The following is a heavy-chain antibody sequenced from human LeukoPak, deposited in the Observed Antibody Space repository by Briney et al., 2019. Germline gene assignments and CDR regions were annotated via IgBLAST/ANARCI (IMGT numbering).Heavy chain of an antibody. CDR2: FDPEDGET. CDR1: GYTLTRLS. V-gene: IGHV1-24*01. J-gene: IGHJ4*02. CDR3: VTDPYTTTDDNNFEPQGAC. D-gene: IGHD5-24*01. Sequence: ASVKVSCKAPGYTLTRLSIHWVRQPSGKGLEWMGAFDPEDGETIYAQEFQGRATMTADTSADTAYMELSSLTSDDTAVYYCVTDPYTTTDDNNFEPQGACWGQGTLVTVSS.